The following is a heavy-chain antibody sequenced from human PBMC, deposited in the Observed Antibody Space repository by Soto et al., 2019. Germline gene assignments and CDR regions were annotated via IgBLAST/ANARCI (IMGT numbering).Heavy chain of an antibody. CDR2: ISGSGGST. CDR3: ANLLWSMYFDY. CDR1: GFTFSSYA. V-gene: IGHV3-23*01. Sequence: PXXSLRLACAASGFTFSSYALRWVPQAPGKGLEWVSAISGSGGSTYYADSVKGRFTISRDNSKNTLYLQMNTLRAEDTAVYYCANLLWSMYFDYWGQGTLVTVSS. D-gene: IGHD2-8*01. J-gene: IGHJ4*02.